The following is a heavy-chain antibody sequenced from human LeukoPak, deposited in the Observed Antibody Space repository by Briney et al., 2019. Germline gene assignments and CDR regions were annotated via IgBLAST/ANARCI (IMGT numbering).Heavy chain of an antibody. J-gene: IGHJ6*03. CDR3: ARASSTSLLPFYYYYMDV. Sequence: ASVKVSCKASGYTFTTYAMNWVRQAPGQGLEWMGWINPNSGGTNYAQKFQGRVTMTRDTSISTAYMELSRLRSDDTAVYYCARASSTSLLPFYYYYMDVWGKGTTVTVSS. V-gene: IGHV1-2*02. CDR1: GYTFTTYA. D-gene: IGHD2-2*01. CDR2: INPNSGGT.